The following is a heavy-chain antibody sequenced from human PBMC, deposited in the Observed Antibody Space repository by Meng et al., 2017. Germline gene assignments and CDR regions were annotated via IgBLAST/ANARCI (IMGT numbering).Heavy chain of an antibody. J-gene: IGHJ3*02. CDR2: ISGSGGST. CDR3: AKDEYYDFWSGSGAFDI. CDR1: GFTFSSYA. Sequence: GSLKISCAASGFTFSSYAMSWVRQAPGKGLEWVSAISGSGGSTYYADSVKGRFTISRDNSKNTLYLQMNSLRAEDTAVYYCAKDEYYDFWSGSGAFDIWGQGTMVTVSS. D-gene: IGHD3-3*01. V-gene: IGHV3-23*01.